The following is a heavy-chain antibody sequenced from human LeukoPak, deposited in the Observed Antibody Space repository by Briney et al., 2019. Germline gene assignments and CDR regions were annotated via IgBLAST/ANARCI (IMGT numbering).Heavy chain of an antibody. Sequence: GGSLRLSCAASGFTFSSYAMSWVRQPPGKGLEWVSGISGSGDNTYYADSVKGRFTISRDVSKKTLYLHLNSLRVEDAAVYYCAKDGYSSIPGFHFEYWGQGTPVTVSS. V-gene: IGHV3-23*01. CDR3: AKDGYSSIPGFHFEY. CDR2: ISGSGDNT. CDR1: GFTFSSYA. J-gene: IGHJ4*02. D-gene: IGHD6-13*01.